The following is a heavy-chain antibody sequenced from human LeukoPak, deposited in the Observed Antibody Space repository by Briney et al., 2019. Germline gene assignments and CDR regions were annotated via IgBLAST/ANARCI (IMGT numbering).Heavy chain of an antibody. V-gene: IGHV1-69*13. CDR1: GGTFSSYA. Sequence: SVKVSCKASGGTFSSYAISWVRQAPGQGLEWMGGIIPIFGTANYAQKFQGRVTITADESTSTAYMELSSLRSEDTAVYYCARDLPNYYDNSGYYRANWFDPWGQGTLVTVSS. D-gene: IGHD3-22*01. CDR2: IIPIFGTA. J-gene: IGHJ5*02. CDR3: ARDLPNYYDNSGYYRANWFDP.